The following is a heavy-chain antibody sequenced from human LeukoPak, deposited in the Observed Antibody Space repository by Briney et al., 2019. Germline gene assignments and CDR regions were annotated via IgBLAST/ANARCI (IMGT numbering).Heavy chain of an antibody. CDR2: IKQDGSEK. J-gene: IGHJ4*02. Sequence: GGSLRLSCAASGFIFSNYWMSWVRQAPGKGLEWVANIKQDGSEKNYVDSVKGRLTISRDNAKNSLYLQMNSLRVEDTAVYYCTRRSAALVGFDYWGQGTLVTVSS. CDR3: TRRSAALVGFDY. CDR1: GFIFSNYW. D-gene: IGHD2-2*01. V-gene: IGHV3-7*01.